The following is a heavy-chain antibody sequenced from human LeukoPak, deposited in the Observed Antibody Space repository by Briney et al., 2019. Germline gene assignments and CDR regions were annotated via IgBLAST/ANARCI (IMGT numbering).Heavy chain of an antibody. CDR2: IIPIFGTA. Sequence: ASVKVSCKASGGTFSSYAISWVRQAPGQGLEWMGGIIPIFGTANYAQKFQGRVTVTRDTSTSTVHMELSGLRSEDTAVYYCATGDSSGYYSPFDYWGQGTLVTVSS. V-gene: IGHV1-69*05. CDR3: ATGDSSGYYSPFDY. D-gene: IGHD3-22*01. CDR1: GGTFSSYA. J-gene: IGHJ4*02.